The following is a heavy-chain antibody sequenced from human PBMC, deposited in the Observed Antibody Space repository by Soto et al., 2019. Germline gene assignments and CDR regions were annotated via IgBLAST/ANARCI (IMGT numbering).Heavy chain of an antibody. D-gene: IGHD6-13*01. CDR3: ARRRSVAAAQRGDYYYYYGMDV. J-gene: IGHJ6*02. CDR1: GGTFSSYA. Sequence: SVKVSCKASGGTFSSYAISWVRQAPGQGLEWMGGIIPIFGTANYAQKFQGRVTITADESTSTAYMELSSLRSEDTAVYYCARRRSVAAAQRGDYYYYYGMDVWGQGTTVTVSS. V-gene: IGHV1-69*13. CDR2: IIPIFGTA.